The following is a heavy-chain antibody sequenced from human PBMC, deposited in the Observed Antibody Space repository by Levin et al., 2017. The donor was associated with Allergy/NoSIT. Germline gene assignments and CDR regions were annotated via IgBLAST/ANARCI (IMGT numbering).Heavy chain of an antibody. CDR3: AGGYNTYPDAFDI. D-gene: IGHD5-12*01. V-gene: IGHV3-48*01. J-gene: IGHJ3*02. CDR2: ISTSGTTT. CDR1: GFTFSGYS. Sequence: GESLKISCVASGFTFSGYSMSWVRQAPGKGLEWVSYISTSGTTTYYADSLKGRFPISRDNAKNSLYLQMNSLRAEDTALYYCAGGYNTYPDAFDIWGQGTMVTVSS.